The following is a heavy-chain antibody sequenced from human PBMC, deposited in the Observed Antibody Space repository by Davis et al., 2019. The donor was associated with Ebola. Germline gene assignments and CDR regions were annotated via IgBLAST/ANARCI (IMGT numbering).Heavy chain of an antibody. J-gene: IGHJ3*02. CDR2: INHSGST. CDR3: ARGGRGAFDI. D-gene: IGHD3/OR15-3a*01. Sequence: SETLSLTCAVYGGSFSGYYWSWIRQPPGKGLEWIGEINHSGSTNYNPSLKSRVTISVDTSKNQFSLKLGSVTAADTAVYYCARGGRGAFDIWGQGTMVTVSS. CDR1: GGSFSGYY. V-gene: IGHV4-34*01.